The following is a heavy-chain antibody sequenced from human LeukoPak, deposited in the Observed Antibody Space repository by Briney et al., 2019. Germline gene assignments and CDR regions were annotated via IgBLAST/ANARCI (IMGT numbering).Heavy chain of an antibody. V-gene: IGHV4-61*01. D-gene: IGHD1-26*01. CDR3: ARGDRVGASGYYFDF. CDR1: GGSVSSGRYY. Sequence: PSETLSHTCTVSGGSVSSGRYYWSWIRRPPGKGLECIGHIYYSGSTSHNPSLRSRVTMSVDTSNNQFSLKLSSVTAADTAVYYCARGDRVGASGYYFDFWGQGTLVTVSS. CDR2: IYYSGST. J-gene: IGHJ4*02.